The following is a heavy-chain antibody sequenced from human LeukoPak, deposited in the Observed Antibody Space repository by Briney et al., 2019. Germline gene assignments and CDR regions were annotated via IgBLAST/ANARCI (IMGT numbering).Heavy chain of an antibody. J-gene: IGHJ4*02. CDR1: GFSISSGYY. Sequence: ASETLSLTCAVSGFSISSGYYWDWIRQPPGKGLEWIGNIYHSGSTYHNPSLKSRVTISVDTSKNQFSLKLTSVTAADTAVYYCARRPISTGIDYWGQGTLVTVSS. CDR2: IYHSGST. D-gene: IGHD1-1*01. CDR3: ARRPISTGIDY. V-gene: IGHV4-38-2*01.